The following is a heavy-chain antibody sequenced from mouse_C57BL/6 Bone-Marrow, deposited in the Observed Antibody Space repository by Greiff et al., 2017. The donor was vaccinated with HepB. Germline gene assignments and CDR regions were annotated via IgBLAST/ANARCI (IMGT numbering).Heavy chain of an antibody. J-gene: IGHJ1*03. Sequence: VQLQQSGAELAKPGASMKLSCKASGYTFTSYWMHWVKQRPGQGLEWIGYINPSSGYTKYNQKFKDKATLTADKSSSTAYMQLSSLTYEDSAVYYCARYNYGWYFDVWGTGTTVTVSS. V-gene: IGHV1-7*01. CDR3: ARYNYGWYFDV. CDR2: INPSSGYT. CDR1: GYTFTSYW. D-gene: IGHD1-1*01.